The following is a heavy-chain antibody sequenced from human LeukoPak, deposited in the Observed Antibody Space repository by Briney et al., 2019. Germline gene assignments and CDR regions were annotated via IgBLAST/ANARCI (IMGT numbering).Heavy chain of an antibody. CDR2: IYPGDSNT. V-gene: IGHV5-51*01. Sequence: GGSLRLSCKGSGYSFTRYRIGWVRQMPGKGLEWMGIIYPGDSNTRYSPSFQGQVTISVDKSISTAYLQWSSLKASDTAMYYCARHFGYSSSWFVDYWGQGTLVTVSS. D-gene: IGHD6-13*01. CDR3: ARHFGYSSSWFVDY. J-gene: IGHJ4*02. CDR1: GYSFTRYR.